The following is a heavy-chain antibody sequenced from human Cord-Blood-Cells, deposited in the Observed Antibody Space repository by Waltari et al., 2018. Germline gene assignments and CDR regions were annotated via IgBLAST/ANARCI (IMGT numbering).Heavy chain of an antibody. Sequence: EVQLVQSGAEVKKPGESLKISCKGSGYSFTSYWIGWVRQMPGKGLEWMGIIYPCDSDTRYSPSFQGQVTISADKSISTAYLQWSSLKASDTAMYYCARTVISYSSSWYWFDPWGQGTLVTVSS. J-gene: IGHJ5*02. CDR3: ARTVISYSSSWYWFDP. CDR2: IYPCDSDT. D-gene: IGHD6-13*01. CDR1: GYSFTSYW. V-gene: IGHV5-51*01.